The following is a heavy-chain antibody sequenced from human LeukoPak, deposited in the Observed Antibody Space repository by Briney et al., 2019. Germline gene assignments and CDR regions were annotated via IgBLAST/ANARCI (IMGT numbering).Heavy chain of an antibody. CDR1: GFTFSSYS. Sequence: PGGSLRLSCAASGFTFSSYSMNWVRQAPGKGLEWVSYISSSSSTIYYADSVKGRFTISRDNAKNSLYLQMNRLRAEDTAVYYCARENYDDSSGLSWGRGTLVTVSS. D-gene: IGHD3-22*01. CDR3: ARENYDDSSGLS. V-gene: IGHV3-48*01. CDR2: ISSSSSTI. J-gene: IGHJ5*02.